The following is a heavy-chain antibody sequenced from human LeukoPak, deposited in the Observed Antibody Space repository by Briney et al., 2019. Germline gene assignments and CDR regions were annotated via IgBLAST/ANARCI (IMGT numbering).Heavy chain of an antibody. Sequence: GESLKISCKGSGYSFTSYWIGWVRQMPGKGLEWMGIIYPGDSDTRYSPSFQGQVTISADKSISTAYLQWSSLKASDTAMYYCARSGYYYDSSGYYHPLDYWGQGTLATVSS. D-gene: IGHD3-22*01. J-gene: IGHJ4*02. CDR1: GYSFTSYW. CDR3: ARSGYYYDSSGYYHPLDY. CDR2: IYPGDSDT. V-gene: IGHV5-51*01.